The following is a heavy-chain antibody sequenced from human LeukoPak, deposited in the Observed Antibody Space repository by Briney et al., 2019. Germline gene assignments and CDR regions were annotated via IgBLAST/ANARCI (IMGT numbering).Heavy chain of an antibody. CDR2: ISYDGSNK. V-gene: IGHV3-30-3*01. J-gene: IGHJ4*02. D-gene: IGHD5-24*01. CDR1: GFTFSSYA. Sequence: PGRSLRLSCAASGFTFSSYAMHWVRQAPGKGLEWVAVISYDGSNKYYADSVKGRFTISRDNSKNTLYLHMHSLRADDTAVYYCAREEEMATNTDYWGQGTLVTVSS. CDR3: AREEEMATNTDY.